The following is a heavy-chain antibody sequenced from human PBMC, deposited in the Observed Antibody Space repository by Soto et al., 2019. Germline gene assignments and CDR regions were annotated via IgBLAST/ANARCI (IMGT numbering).Heavy chain of an antibody. CDR3: ARVGDDDGDLDGLYV. V-gene: IGHV3-33*08. D-gene: IGHD4-17*01. Sequence: QVQLVESGGGVVQPGRSLRLSCAASGFTFSSYGRHWVRQAPGKGLEWVAVIWYDGSNKYYADSVKGRVTISRDNSRNPRYLHVHSLSAEDAAMDYCARVGDDDGDLDGLYVWGQGTTVTVSS. J-gene: IGHJ6*02. CDR1: GFTFSSYG. CDR2: IWYDGSNK.